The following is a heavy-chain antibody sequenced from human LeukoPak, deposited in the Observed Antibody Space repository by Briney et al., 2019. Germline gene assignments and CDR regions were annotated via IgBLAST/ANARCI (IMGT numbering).Heavy chain of an antibody. V-gene: IGHV1-69*13. D-gene: IGHD3-9*01. CDR2: IIPIFGTA. Sequence: ASVKVSCKASGGTFSSYAISWVRQAPGQGLEWMGGIIPIFGTANYAQKFQGGVTITADESTSTAYMELSSLRSEDTAVYYCARGRGYFDWLSIDYWGQGTLVTVSS. J-gene: IGHJ4*02. CDR1: GGTFSSYA. CDR3: ARGRGYFDWLSIDY.